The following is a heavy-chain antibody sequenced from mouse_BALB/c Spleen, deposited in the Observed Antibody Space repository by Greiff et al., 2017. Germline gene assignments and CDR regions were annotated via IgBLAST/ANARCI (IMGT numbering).Heavy chain of an antibody. Sequence: VKLQESGAELMKPGASVKISCKATGYTFSSYWIEWVKQRPGHGLEWIGEILPGSGSTNYNEKFKGKATFTADTSSNTAYMQLSSLTSEDSAVYYCARREGLLVYAMDYWGQGTSVTVSA. V-gene: IGHV1-9*01. CDR3: ARREGLLVYAMDY. J-gene: IGHJ4*01. CDR2: ILPGSGST. CDR1: GYTFSSYW. D-gene: IGHD2-3*01.